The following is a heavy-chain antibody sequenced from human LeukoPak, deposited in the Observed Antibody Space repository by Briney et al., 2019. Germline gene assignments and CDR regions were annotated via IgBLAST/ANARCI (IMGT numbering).Heavy chain of an antibody. CDR3: ARVYCSGGSCYSDP. Sequence: SETLSLTCTVSGGSISSYYWSWIRQPPGKGLEWIGYIYYSGSTNYNPSLKSRVTISVDTSKNQFSLKLSSVTAADTAVYYCARVYCSGGSCYSDPWGQGTLVTVFS. CDR1: GGSISSYY. CDR2: IYYSGST. D-gene: IGHD2-15*01. V-gene: IGHV4-59*01. J-gene: IGHJ5*02.